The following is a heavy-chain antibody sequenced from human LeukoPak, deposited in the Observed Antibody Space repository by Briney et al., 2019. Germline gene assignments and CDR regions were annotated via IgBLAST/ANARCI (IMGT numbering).Heavy chain of an antibody. D-gene: IGHD3-16*02. CDR1: GYTVTGYY. CDR2: INPNRGGT. CDR3: AREKVITFGGVIVTKEFDY. J-gene: IGHJ4*02. V-gene: IGHV1-2*02. Sequence: GASVKVSCKASGYTVTGYYMHWVRQAPGQGLEWMGWINPNRGGTNYAQKFQGRVTMTRDTSIRTDYMELSRLRSDDTAVYYCAREKVITFGGVIVTKEFDYWGQGTLVTVSS.